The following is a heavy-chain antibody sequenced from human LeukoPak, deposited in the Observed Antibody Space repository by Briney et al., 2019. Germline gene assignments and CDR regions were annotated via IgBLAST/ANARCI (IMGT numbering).Heavy chain of an antibody. Sequence: GGSLRLSCAASGLTFSSYSMNWVRQAPGKGLEWVSSISSSSSYIYYADSVKGRFTISRDNAKNSLYLQMNSLRAEDTAVYYCARDPGGYCSSTSCPNWFDPWGQGTLVTVSS. CDR2: ISSSSSYI. D-gene: IGHD2-2*01. CDR3: ARDPGGYCSSTSCPNWFDP. V-gene: IGHV3-21*01. CDR1: GLTFSSYS. J-gene: IGHJ5*02.